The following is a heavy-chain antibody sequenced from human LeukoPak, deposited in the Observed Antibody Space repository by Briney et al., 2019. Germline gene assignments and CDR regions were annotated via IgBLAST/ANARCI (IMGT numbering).Heavy chain of an antibody. D-gene: IGHD5-24*01. CDR3: AKDRFGYNKSIDC. J-gene: IGHJ4*02. Sequence: GGSPRLSCAASGFTFSIHAMNWVRQAPGKGLEWVSAISGSGISTYYADSVKGRFTISRDNSKNTVYLQVNSLRVEDTAVYYCAKDRFGYNKSIDCWGQGILVTVSS. CDR2: ISGSGIST. V-gene: IGHV3-23*01. CDR1: GFTFSIHA.